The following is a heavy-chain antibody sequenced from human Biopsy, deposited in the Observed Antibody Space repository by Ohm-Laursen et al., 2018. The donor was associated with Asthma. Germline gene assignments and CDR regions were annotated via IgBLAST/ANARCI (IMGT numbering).Heavy chain of an antibody. CDR3: ARAQAAQYYYGMDV. D-gene: IGHD6-6*01. J-gene: IGHJ6*02. V-gene: IGHV4-30-2*01. CDR1: RGSFSGYV. CDR2: ISHSGST. Sequence: TLSLTCAYRGSFSGYVWTWIRQPPGKGLEWIGYISHSGSTYFNPSLKSRVTISLDRTKSHLSLKLSSVTAADTALYYCARAQAAQYYYGMDVWGQGTTVIVSS.